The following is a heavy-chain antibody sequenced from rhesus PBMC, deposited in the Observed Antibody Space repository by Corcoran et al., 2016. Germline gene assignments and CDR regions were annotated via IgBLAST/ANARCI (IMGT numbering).Heavy chain of an antibody. V-gene: IGHV1S2*01. CDR1: GYTFTDYY. J-gene: IGHJ4*01. CDR3: ARVPLLQYLDWLLSYFDY. CDR2: INPYHGNT. Sequence: QVQLVQSGAEVKKPGSSVKVSCKASGYTFTDYYMHWVRQAPRQGLEWMGCINPYHGNTKNEQKFQGRVTMTRDTSTSTAYRELSSLRSEDTAVYYCARVPLLQYLDWLLSYFDYWGQGVLVTVSS. D-gene: IGHD3-3*01.